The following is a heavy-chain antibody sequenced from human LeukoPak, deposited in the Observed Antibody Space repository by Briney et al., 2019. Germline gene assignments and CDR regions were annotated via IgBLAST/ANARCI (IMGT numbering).Heavy chain of an antibody. CDR3: ARFAMIARGATSGLVSDY. CDR2: IKQDGSEK. D-gene: IGHD2-21*01. Sequence: PAGESLRLSCAASGFTFRNYWMSWVRQAPGKGLEWVATIKQDGSEKYYGDSVKGRFTISRDSATNTVYLQMSSLRVEDTATYFCARFAMIARGATSGLVSDYWGQGTLVTVSS. J-gene: IGHJ4*02. CDR1: GFTFRNYW. V-gene: IGHV3-7*03.